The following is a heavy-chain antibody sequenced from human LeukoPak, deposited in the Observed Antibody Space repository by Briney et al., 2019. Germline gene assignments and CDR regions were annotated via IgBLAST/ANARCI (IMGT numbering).Heavy chain of an antibody. J-gene: IGHJ4*02. CDR1: GGSISTYY. CDR2: IYYTGST. Sequence: SETLSLTCTLSGGSISTYYWTWIRQPPGKGLEWIGYIYYTGSTNYNPSLKSRVTISVDTSKNQFSLKLSSVTAADTAVYYCARGYGSGSYSHFDYWGQGTLVTVSS. V-gene: IGHV4-59*01. D-gene: IGHD3-10*01. CDR3: ARGYGSGSYSHFDY.